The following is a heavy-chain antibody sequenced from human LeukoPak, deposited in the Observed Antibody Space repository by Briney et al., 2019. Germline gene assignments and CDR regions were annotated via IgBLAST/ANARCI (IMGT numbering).Heavy chain of an antibody. CDR1: GVSISSSSYY. J-gene: IGHJ4*02. D-gene: IGHD3-22*01. CDR3: ARHSFGHDSSPDY. V-gene: IGHV4-39*01. CDR2: IYYSGST. Sequence: SETLSLTCTVSGVSISSSSYYWGWIRQPPGKGLEWIGSIYYSGSTYYNPSLKSRVTMSLDTSKNQFSLNLSSVTAADTAVYYCARHSFGHDSSPDYWGQGTLVTVSS.